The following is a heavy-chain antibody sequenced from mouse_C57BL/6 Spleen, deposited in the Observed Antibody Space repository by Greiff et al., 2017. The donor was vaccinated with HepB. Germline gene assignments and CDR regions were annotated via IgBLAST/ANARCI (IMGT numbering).Heavy chain of an antibody. CDR3: ARRGYYEGYYAMDY. CDR1: GFTFSSYG. CDR2: ISSGGSYT. J-gene: IGHJ4*01. Sequence: EVKVVESGGDLVKPGGSLKLSCAASGFTFSSYGMSWVRQTPDKRLEWVATISSGGSYTYYPDSVKGRFTISRDNAKNTLYLQMSSLKSEDTAMYYCARRGYYEGYYAMDYWGQGTSVTVSS. D-gene: IGHD2-3*01. V-gene: IGHV5-6*02.